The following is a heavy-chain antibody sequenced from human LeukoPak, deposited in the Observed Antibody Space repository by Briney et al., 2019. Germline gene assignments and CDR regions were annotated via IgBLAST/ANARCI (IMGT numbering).Heavy chain of an antibody. J-gene: IGHJ3*02. CDR3: ATRRWSTGRSYALDI. V-gene: IGHV3-7*01. CDR2: IKQDGSEK. D-gene: IGHD3-10*01. Sequence: PGGSLRLSCAASGFTFSSYGMHWVRQAPGKGLEWVANIKQDGSEKSYVDSVKGRFTISRDNAKNSLYLQMNSLRAEDTAVYYCATRRWSTGRSYALDIWGQGTMVTVSS. CDR1: GFTFSSYG.